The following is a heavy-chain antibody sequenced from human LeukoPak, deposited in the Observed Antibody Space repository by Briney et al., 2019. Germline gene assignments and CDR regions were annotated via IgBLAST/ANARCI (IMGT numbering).Heavy chain of an antibody. V-gene: IGHV4-30-4*02. D-gene: IGHD5-12*01. Sequence: SETLSLTCTVSGGSISSGDYYWSWIRQPPGKGPEWIGYIYYSGSTYYNPSLKSRVTISVDTSNNQFSLKLSSMTAADTAVYYCARFIPVSWAISAFDPWGQGTLVTVSS. CDR2: IYYSGST. J-gene: IGHJ5*02. CDR3: ARFIPVSWAISAFDP. CDR1: GGSISSGDYY.